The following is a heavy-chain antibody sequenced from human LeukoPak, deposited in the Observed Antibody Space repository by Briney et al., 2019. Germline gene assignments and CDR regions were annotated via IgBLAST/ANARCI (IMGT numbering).Heavy chain of an antibody. CDR2: IIPVLEMA. V-gene: IGHV1-69*04. CDR3: ARGRNYFDY. J-gene: IGHJ4*01. Sequence: SVKVSCKVPGGTFNTYGITWVRQAPGQGLEWMGRIIPVLEMATYAQKYEGRVKITADKSTTTIYLFLSSLTSDDTAVYYCARGRNYFDYWGQGSLGTVSS. CDR1: GGTFNTYG.